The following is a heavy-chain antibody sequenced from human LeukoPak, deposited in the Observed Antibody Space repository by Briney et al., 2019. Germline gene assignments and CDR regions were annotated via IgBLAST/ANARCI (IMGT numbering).Heavy chain of an antibody. D-gene: IGHD3-22*01. CDR2: ISAYNGNT. J-gene: IGHJ4*02. V-gene: IGHV1-18*01. CDR3: ARAAYYYDSSGYCYVECSDY. CDR1: GYTFTSYS. Sequence: ASVKVSCKASGYTFTSYSISWVRQAPGQGLEWMGWISAYNGNTNYAQKFQGRVTITADKSTSTAYMELSSLRSEDTAVYYCARAAYYYDSSGYCYVECSDYWGQGTLVTVSS.